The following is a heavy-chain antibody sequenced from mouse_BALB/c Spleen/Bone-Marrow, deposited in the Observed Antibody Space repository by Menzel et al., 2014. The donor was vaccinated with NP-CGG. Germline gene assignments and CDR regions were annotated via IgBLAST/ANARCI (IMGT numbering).Heavy chain of an antibody. CDR3: AKVTTGFAY. Sequence: QVQLQQPGAELVRPWSSVKISCKASGYAFSSYWMTWVKQRPGQGLEWIGQIYPGDGETNYNGKFKGKAALTADKSSSTAYMQLSGLTSEDSAVYFCAKVTTGFAYWGQGTLVTVSA. CDR1: GYAFSSYW. CDR2: IYPGDGET. D-gene: IGHD2-2*01. V-gene: IGHV1-80*01. J-gene: IGHJ3*01.